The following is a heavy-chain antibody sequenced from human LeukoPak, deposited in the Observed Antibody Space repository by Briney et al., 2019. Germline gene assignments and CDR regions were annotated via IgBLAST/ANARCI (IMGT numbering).Heavy chain of an antibody. V-gene: IGHV3-30-3*01. CDR3: ARGGNSGSFFDY. CDR2: ISYDGSNK. Sequence: GGSLRLSCAASGFTFSSYAMHWVRQAPGKGLEWVAVISYDGSNKYYADSVKGRFTISRDNSKNTLYLQMNSLRAEDTAVYYCARGGNSGSFFDYWGQGTLVTVSS. CDR1: GFTFSSYA. D-gene: IGHD3-10*01. J-gene: IGHJ4*02.